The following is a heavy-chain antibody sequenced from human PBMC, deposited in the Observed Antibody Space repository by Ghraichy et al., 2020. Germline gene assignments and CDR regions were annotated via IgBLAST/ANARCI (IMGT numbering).Heavy chain of an antibody. V-gene: IGHV1-46*01. CDR3: ASRYTDATVTLEY. CDR2: INPSGGST. CDR1: GYTFTNYY. Sequence: ASVKVSCKASGYTFTNYYMHWVRQAPGQGLEWMGIINPSGGSTSYAQKFQGRVTMTRDTSTSTVYMELSSLRSEDTAVYYCASRYTDATVTLEYWGQGTLVTVSS. J-gene: IGHJ4*02. D-gene: IGHD4-17*01.